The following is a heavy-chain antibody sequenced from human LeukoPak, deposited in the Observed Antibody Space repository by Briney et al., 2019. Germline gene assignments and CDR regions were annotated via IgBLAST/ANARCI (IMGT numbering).Heavy chain of an antibody. CDR1: GGSISSGGYS. V-gene: IGHV4-30-2*01. CDR3: ARVRITMVRGVIRGDWFDP. Sequence: SETLSLTCAVSGGSISSGGYSWSWIRQPPGKGLEWIGYIYHSGSTYYNPSLKSRVTISVERSKNQFSLKLSSVTAADTAVYYCARVRITMVRGVIRGDWFDPWGQGTLVTVSS. CDR2: IYHSGST. J-gene: IGHJ5*02. D-gene: IGHD3-10*01.